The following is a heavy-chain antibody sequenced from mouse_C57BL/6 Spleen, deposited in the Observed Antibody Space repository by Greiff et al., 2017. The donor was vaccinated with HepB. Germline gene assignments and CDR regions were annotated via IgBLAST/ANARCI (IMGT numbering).Heavy chain of an antibody. V-gene: IGHV5-6*02. CDR2: ISSGGSYT. CDR3: ARQITTVVATRTDWYFDV. Sequence: DVMLVESGGDLVKPGGSLKLSCAASGFTFSSYGMSWVRQTPDKRLEWVATISSGGSYTYYPDSVKGRFTISRDNAKNTLYLQMSSLKSEDTAMYYCARQITTVVATRTDWYFDVWGTGTTVTVSS. CDR1: GFTFSSYG. D-gene: IGHD1-1*01. J-gene: IGHJ1*03.